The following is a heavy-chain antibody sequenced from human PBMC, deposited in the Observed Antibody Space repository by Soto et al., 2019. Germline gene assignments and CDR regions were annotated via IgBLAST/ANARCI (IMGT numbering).Heavy chain of an antibody. D-gene: IGHD2-15*01. CDR1: GFTFNNYY. V-gene: IGHV3-7*05. Sequence: EVQLVESGGGLVQPGGSLRLSCAASGFTFNNYYMVWVRQAPGRGLEWVANINQDGSAKYYVDSVKGRFTISRDNPKSSLYLQINSLRAEDTATYYCGRGFGGTHWGQGSLVTVSS. CDR3: GRGFGGTH. CDR2: INQDGSAK. J-gene: IGHJ4*02.